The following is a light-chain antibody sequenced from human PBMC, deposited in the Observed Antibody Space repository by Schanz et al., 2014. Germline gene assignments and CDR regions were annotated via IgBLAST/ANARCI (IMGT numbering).Light chain of an antibody. Sequence: QSALAQPASVSGSPGQSVTISCTGTSSDVGGYNYVSWYQQHPGKAPKLIIYEVSKRPSGIPDRFSGSKSGTSATLGITGLQTGDEADYYCETWDSSLGDGVFGGGTKLTVL. CDR1: SSDVGGYNY. V-gene: IGLV2-14*01. CDR2: EVS. CDR3: ETWDSSLGDGV. J-gene: IGLJ3*02.